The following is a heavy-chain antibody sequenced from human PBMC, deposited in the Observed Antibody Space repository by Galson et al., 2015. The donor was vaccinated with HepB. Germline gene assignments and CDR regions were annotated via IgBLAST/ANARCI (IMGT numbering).Heavy chain of an antibody. Sequence: QSGAEVKKPGESLKISCKGSGSSFTSYWIGWVRQMPGKGLEWMGIIYPGDSDTRYSPSFQGQVTISADKSISTAYLQWSSLKASDTAMYYCARGARYDSSGYPTRNWYFDLWGRGTLVTVSS. CDR3: ARGARYDSSGYPTRNWYFDL. J-gene: IGHJ2*01. CDR2: IYPGDSDT. V-gene: IGHV5-51*01. CDR1: GSSFTSYW. D-gene: IGHD3-22*01.